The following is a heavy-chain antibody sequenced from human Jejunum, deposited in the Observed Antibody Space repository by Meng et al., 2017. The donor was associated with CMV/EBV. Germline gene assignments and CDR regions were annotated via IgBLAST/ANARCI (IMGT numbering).Heavy chain of an antibody. Sequence: AAYELTFSDEGMSWVRRTPGKGLEWVSCISGSPGSTYYADSVKGRFTVSRDNYKNMVYLQMNSLTGEDTAVYYCATLGYRTSQDYWGQGTLVTVSS. CDR1: ELTFSDEG. CDR2: ISGSPGST. CDR3: ATLGYRTSQDY. V-gene: IGHV3-23*01. J-gene: IGHJ4*02. D-gene: IGHD2-2*02.